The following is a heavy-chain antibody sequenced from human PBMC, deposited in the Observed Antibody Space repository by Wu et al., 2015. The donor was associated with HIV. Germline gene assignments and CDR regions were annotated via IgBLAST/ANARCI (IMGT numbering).Heavy chain of an antibody. V-gene: IGHV1-46*01. J-gene: IGHJ6*02. Sequence: QVQLVQSGAEVKKPGASVKVSCKASGYTFTSYYMHWVRQAPGQGLEWMGIINPSGGSTSYAQKFQGRVTMTRDTSTSTVYMELSSLRSEDTAVYYCARDWHDILTGAQPPYYYGMDVWGQGTTVTVSS. CDR1: GYTFTSYY. CDR2: INPSGGST. D-gene: IGHD3-9*01. CDR3: ARDWHDILTGAQPPYYYGMDV.